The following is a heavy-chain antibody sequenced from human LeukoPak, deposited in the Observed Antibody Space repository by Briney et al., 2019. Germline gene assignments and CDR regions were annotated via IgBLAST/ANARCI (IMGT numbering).Heavy chain of an antibody. CDR3: ARGRTYSKTYYDFWSGYYRGYYYYYYGMDV. CDR2: INPSGAST. Sequence: ASVKVSCKASGYTLSDYYVHWVRQAPGQGLEWMGIINPSGASTSYAQKFQGRVTMTRDTSTSTVYMELSSLRSEDTAVYYCARGRTYSKTYYDFWSGYYRGYYYYYYGMDVWGQGTTVTVSS. D-gene: IGHD3-3*01. J-gene: IGHJ6*02. V-gene: IGHV1-46*01. CDR1: GYTLSDYY.